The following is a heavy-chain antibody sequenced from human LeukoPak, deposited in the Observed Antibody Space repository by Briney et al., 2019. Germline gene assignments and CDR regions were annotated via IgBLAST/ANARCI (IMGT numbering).Heavy chain of an antibody. CDR3: ARAQGGSSVVVVAAPKYYFDY. Sequence: PSETLSLTCAVYGGSFSGYYWSWIRQPPGKGLEWIGEINHSGSTNYNPSLKSRVTISVDTSKNQFSLKLSSVTAAGTAVYYCARAQGGSSVVVVAAPKYYFDYWGQGTLVTVSS. D-gene: IGHD2-15*01. CDR2: INHSGST. CDR1: GGSFSGYY. V-gene: IGHV4-34*01. J-gene: IGHJ4*02.